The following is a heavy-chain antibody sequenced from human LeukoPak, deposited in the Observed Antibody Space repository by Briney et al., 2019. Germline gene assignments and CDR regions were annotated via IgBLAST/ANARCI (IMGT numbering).Heavy chain of an antibody. CDR2: ISSSSSYI. D-gene: IGHD6-13*01. J-gene: IGHJ4*02. V-gene: IGHV3-21*01. Sequence: PGGSLRLSCAASGFTFSSYSMNWVRQAPGKGLEWVSSISSSSSYIYYADSVKGRFTISRDNAKNSLYLQMNSLRAEDTAVYYCAIISAAAGTVPFDYWGQGTLVTVSS. CDR3: AIISAAAGTVPFDY. CDR1: GFTFSSYS.